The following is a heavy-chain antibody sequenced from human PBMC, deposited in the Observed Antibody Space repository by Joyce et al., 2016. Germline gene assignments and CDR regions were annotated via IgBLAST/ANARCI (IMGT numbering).Heavy chain of an antibody. CDR3: ARQIYKNNGYSIPFDY. V-gene: IGHV4-39*01. D-gene: IGHD1/OR15-1a*01. J-gene: IGHJ4*02. CDR1: GGSINSRNYF. CDR2: ISYDENT. Sequence: QLQLQESGPGLVKPSETLSLTCSVSGGSINSRNYFWGWIRQSPGKGMEWIGSISYDENTYYSPSVRSRVTISVDASSNQFFLSLSSVTAADTAVYYCARQIYKNNGYSIPFDYWGRGTPVTVSS.